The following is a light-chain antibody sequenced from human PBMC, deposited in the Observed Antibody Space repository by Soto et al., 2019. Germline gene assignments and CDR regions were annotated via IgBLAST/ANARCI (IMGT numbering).Light chain of an antibody. CDR3: QQTYNTPRT. V-gene: IGKV1-39*01. Sequence: DIQMTQSPSSLSASVGDRVTITCRASQSISSHLNWYQQRPGKAPNLLIYATSSLQSGVPSRFSDSGSGTDFTLTISSLQPEDFATYYCQQTYNTPRTFGQGTKVEIK. J-gene: IGKJ1*01. CDR1: QSISSH. CDR2: ATS.